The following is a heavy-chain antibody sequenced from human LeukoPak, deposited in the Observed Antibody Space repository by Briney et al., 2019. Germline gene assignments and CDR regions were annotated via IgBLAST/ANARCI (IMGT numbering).Heavy chain of an antibody. CDR3: ARRAGAYSHPYDY. Sequence: GGSLRLSCAASGFTLSSYSMHWVRQAPGKGLVWVSRINSDGSSTSYADSVKGRFTISRDDAKNTLYLQMNSLRAEDTAVYYCARRAGAYSHPYDYWGQGTLVTVSS. J-gene: IGHJ4*02. CDR1: GFTLSSYS. D-gene: IGHD4/OR15-4a*01. CDR2: INSDGSST. V-gene: IGHV3-74*01.